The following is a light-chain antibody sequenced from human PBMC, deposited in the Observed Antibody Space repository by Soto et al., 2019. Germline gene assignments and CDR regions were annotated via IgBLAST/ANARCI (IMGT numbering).Light chain of an antibody. J-gene: IGLJ1*01. CDR2: EVS. CDR1: SSDVGGYSS. Sequence: QSGLTQRRAGAESPGQSVTISCTGTSSDVGGYSSVSWYQQHPGKAPKLIIYEVSKRPSGVPDRFSGSESGNTASLTVSGLQADDEADYYCSSYADGNNPPYVFGTGTKVTVL. V-gene: IGLV2-8*01. CDR3: SSYADGNNPPYV.